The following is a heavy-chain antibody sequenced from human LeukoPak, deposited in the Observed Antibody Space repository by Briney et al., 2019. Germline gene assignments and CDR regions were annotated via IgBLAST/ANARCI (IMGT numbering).Heavy chain of an antibody. J-gene: IGHJ5*02. D-gene: IGHD3-22*01. Sequence: ASVKVSCKASGYTFTSYGISWVRQAPGQGLEWMGWISAYNGNTNYAQKLQGRVTMTTDTSTSTAYMELRSLRSDDTAVYYCARARSPSSGYLLRDHNWFDPWGQGTLVTVSS. CDR1: GYTFTSYG. CDR2: ISAYNGNT. V-gene: IGHV1-18*01. CDR3: ARARSPSSGYLLRDHNWFDP.